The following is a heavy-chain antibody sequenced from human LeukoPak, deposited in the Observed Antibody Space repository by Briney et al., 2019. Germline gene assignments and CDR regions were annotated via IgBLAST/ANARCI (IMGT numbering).Heavy chain of an antibody. Sequence: SETLSLTCTVSGGSISSYYWSWIRQPPGKGLEWIGYIYYSGSTNYNPSLKSRVTISVDTSKNQFSLKLSSVTAADTAVYYCARDRTYYYDSSGYSHYGMDVWGQGTTVTVSS. CDR1: GGSISSYY. CDR3: ARDRTYYYDSSGYSHYGMDV. V-gene: IGHV4-59*01. CDR2: IYYSGST. J-gene: IGHJ6*02. D-gene: IGHD3-22*01.